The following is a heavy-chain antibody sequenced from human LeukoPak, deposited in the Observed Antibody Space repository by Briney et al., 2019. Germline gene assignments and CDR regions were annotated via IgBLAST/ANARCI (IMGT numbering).Heavy chain of an antibody. CDR2: IYYSGST. CDR1: GVSISSYY. J-gene: IGHJ4*02. Sequence: TSETLSLTCTVSGVSISSYYWSWIRQPPGKGLEWIGYIYYSGSTNYNPSLKSRVTISVDTSKNQFSLKLSSVTAADTAVYYCARRSYGTDYFDYWGQGTLVTVSS. CDR3: ARRSYGTDYFDY. V-gene: IGHV4-59*01. D-gene: IGHD5-18*01.